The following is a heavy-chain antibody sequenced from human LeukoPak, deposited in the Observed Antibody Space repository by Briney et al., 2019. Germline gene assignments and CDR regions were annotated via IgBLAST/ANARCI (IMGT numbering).Heavy chain of an antibody. D-gene: IGHD5-18*01. J-gene: IGHJ4*02. CDR1: GFTFSSYW. Sequence: PGGSLRLSCAASGFTFSSYWMHWVRQAPGKGLVWVSRINSDGSSTSYADSVKGRFTISRDNAKNTLYLQMNSLRAEDTAVYYCARGPWLVSDITSFDYWGQGTLVTVSS. CDR3: ARGPWLVSDITSFDY. CDR2: INSDGSST. V-gene: IGHV3-74*01.